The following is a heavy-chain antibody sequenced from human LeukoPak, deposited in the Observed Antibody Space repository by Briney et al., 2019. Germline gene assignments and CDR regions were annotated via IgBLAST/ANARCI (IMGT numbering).Heavy chain of an antibody. CDR1: SYSISSDYY. Sequence: SETLSLTCTVSSYSISSDYYWGWIRQPPGKGLEWIGSIFHRGTTYYNPSLKSRVTMSVDTSKNQFSLKLSSVTAADTAVYYCARSGSYYRDDFDYWGQGTLVTVSS. V-gene: IGHV4-38-2*02. CDR3: ARSGSYYRDDFDY. J-gene: IGHJ4*02. D-gene: IGHD1-26*01. CDR2: IFHRGTT.